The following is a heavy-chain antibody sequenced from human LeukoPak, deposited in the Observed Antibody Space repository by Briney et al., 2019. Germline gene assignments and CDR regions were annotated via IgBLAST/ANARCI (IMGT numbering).Heavy chain of an antibody. D-gene: IGHD3-3*01. CDR3: ARRGGSGYYGD. CDR1: GFTFSSYW. V-gene: IGHV3-7*01. CDR2: IKQDGSEQ. Sequence: GGSLRLSRAASGFTFSSYWMSWVRQAPGKGLEWVANIKQDGSEQHYVDSVKGRFTISRDNAKNSLYLQMNSLRAEDTAVYYCARRGGSGYYGDWGQGTLVTVSS. J-gene: IGHJ4*02.